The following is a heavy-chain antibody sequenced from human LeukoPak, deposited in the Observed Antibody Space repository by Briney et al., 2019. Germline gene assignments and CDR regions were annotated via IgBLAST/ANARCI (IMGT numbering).Heavy chain of an antibody. CDR3: ARDLSGYSYGYGPSYYYYYGMDV. J-gene: IGHJ6*02. D-gene: IGHD5-18*01. Sequence: GGSLRLSCAASGFTFSSYAMYWVRQAPGKGLEWVSDISGSGTTTNYADSVKGRFTISRDNAKNSLYLQMNSLRAEDTAVYYCARDLSGYSYGYGPSYYYYYGMDVWGQGTTVTVSS. CDR1: GFTFSSYA. CDR2: ISGSGTTT. V-gene: IGHV3-23*01.